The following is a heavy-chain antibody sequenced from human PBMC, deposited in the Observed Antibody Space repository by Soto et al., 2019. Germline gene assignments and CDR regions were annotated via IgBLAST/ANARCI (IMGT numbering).Heavy chain of an antibody. CDR2: IWYDGSNK. Sequence: QVQLVESGGGVVQPGRSLRLSCAASGFTFSSYGMHWVRQAPGKGLEWVAVIWYDGSNKYYADSVKGRFTISRDNSKNTLYLQMNSLRAEDTAVYYCAILVGSGWYEGAFDIWGQGTMVTVSS. D-gene: IGHD6-19*01. J-gene: IGHJ3*02. CDR3: AILVGSGWYEGAFDI. CDR1: GFTFSSYG. V-gene: IGHV3-33*01.